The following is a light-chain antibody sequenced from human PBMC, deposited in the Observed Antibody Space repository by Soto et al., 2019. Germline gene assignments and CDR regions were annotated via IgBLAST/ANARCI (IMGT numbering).Light chain of an antibody. Sequence: EIVLPQSLGTLSLSPGARSALSRRASQSVSNNYLAWYQQKPGQDPRLLIYGASNRATGIPDRFSGSGSGTDFTLTISRLEPEDFAVYYCKQYGSSGTVGQGTKVAIK. CDR2: GAS. CDR3: KQYGSSGT. CDR1: QSVSNNY. V-gene: IGKV3-20*01. J-gene: IGKJ1*01.